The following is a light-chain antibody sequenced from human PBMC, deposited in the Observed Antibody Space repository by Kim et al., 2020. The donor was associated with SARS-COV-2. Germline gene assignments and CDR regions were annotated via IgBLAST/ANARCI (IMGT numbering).Light chain of an antibody. Sequence: DLQMTQSPSTLSASVGDRVTITCRASQSVSGWLAWYQQKPGKAPKLLISKASTLESGVPSRFSGSGSGTEFTLTISSLQPDDFATYYCQRYNSYFGQGTKLEI. CDR1: QSVSGW. V-gene: IGKV1-5*03. CDR2: KAS. J-gene: IGKJ2*01. CDR3: QRYNSY.